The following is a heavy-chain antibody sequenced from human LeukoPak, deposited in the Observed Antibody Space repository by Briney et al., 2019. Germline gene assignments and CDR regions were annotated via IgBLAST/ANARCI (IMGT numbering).Heavy chain of an antibody. CDR1: GFTFNSYP. D-gene: IGHD6-6*01. V-gene: IGHV3-23*01. CDR2: ISDSGGNT. Sequence: GGSLRLSCAASGFTFNSYPMSWVRQAPWERLQWVSGISDSGGNTYYADSVRGRFTISRDNSKNTLYLQMNSLRAEDTAVYYCARHRSSWLIDYWGQGTLVTVSS. CDR3: ARHRSSWLIDY. J-gene: IGHJ4*02.